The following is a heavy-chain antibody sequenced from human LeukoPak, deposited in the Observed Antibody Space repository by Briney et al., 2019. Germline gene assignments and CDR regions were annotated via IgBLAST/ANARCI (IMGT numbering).Heavy chain of an antibody. CDR3: AREIAVAGRNFDY. CDR2: INHSGST. D-gene: IGHD6-19*01. Sequence: PSETLSLTCAVYGGSFSGYYWSWIRQPPGKGLEWIGEINHSGSTNYNPSLKSRVTISADTSKNQFSLKLSSVTAADTAVYYCAREIAVAGRNFDYWGQGTLVTVSS. J-gene: IGHJ4*02. CDR1: GGSFSGYY. V-gene: IGHV4-34*01.